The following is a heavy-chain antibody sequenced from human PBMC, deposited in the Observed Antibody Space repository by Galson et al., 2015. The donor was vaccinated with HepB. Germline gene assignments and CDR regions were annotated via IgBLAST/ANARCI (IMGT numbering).Heavy chain of an antibody. D-gene: IGHD3-22*01. J-gene: IGHJ3*01. CDR3: ARPWRPQYNYESSGYYYFPGDAFDV. CDR1: GYRFTYYY. CDR2: INPGGGTT. Sequence: SVKVSCKASGYRFTYYYIHWVRQAPGQGLEWMGIINPGGGTTSHAQKFQGRLTMTRDTTTSTVYMDLSSLTSEDTAMYYCARPWRPQYNYESSGYYYFPGDAFDVWGQGTMVTVSS. V-gene: IGHV1-46*01.